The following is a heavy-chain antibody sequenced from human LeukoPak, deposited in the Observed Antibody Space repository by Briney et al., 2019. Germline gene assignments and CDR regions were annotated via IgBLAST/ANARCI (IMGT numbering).Heavy chain of an antibody. D-gene: IGHD2-8*01. J-gene: IGHJ6*02. V-gene: IGHV3-30*03. CDR2: ISYDGSNK. CDR1: GFTFSNYG. Sequence: GGSLRLSCAASGFTFSNYGMHWVRQAPGKGLEWVALISYDGSNKYYADSVKGRFTISRDKSKNTLYLQMNSLRAEDTAVYYCARENQIVLMVYATHYGMDVWGQGTTVTVSS. CDR3: ARENQIVLMVYATHYGMDV.